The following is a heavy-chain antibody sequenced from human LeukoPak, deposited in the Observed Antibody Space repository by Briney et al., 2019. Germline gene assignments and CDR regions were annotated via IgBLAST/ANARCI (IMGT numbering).Heavy chain of an antibody. J-gene: IGHJ4*02. Sequence: GGSLRLSCAASGFTFSSYAMSWVRQAPGKGLEWVSAISGSGGSTYYADSVKGRFTISRDNAKNSLYLQMNSLRAEDTAVYYCARADRIDSGSYLVYWGQGTLVTVSS. CDR1: GFTFSSYA. CDR2: ISGSGGST. D-gene: IGHD1-26*01. CDR3: ARADRIDSGSYLVY. V-gene: IGHV3-23*01.